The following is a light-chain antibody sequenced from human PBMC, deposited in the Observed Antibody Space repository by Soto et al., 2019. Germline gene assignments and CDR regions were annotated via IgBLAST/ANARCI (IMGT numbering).Light chain of an antibody. V-gene: IGKV3-20*01. CDR1: QSVSSSY. Sequence: EIVLTRSPGTLSMSQGERAALSCRARQSVSSSYLAWYQQKTGQAPRLLIDAASTRATGIPARFSGSGAGTEFSLTISSRESEDFAVLYCHQYNNSPYTFGQGTKV. CDR3: HQYNNSPYT. J-gene: IGKJ1*01. CDR2: AAS.